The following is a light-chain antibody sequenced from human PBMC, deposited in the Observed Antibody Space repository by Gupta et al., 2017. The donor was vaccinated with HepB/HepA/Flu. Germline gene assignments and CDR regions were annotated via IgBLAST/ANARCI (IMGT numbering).Light chain of an antibody. V-gene: IGKV3-11*01. J-gene: IGKJ4*01. CDR3: QWRNNRPPSGT. Sequence: VLTQSPATLSLSPGERATLSCRASQSVSSYFAWYQQKPGQAPRLLIYDASSRAPGITATCSGSGGWTDFTLTIISRDPEDSAVYYCQWRNNRPPSGTFGRGTKVEIK. CDR2: DAS. CDR1: QSVSSY.